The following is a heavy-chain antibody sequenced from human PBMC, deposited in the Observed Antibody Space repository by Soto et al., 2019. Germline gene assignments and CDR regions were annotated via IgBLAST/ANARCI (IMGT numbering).Heavy chain of an antibody. Sequence: QVQLVQSGAEVKKPGASVKVSCKAFGYSFSTYGITWVRQAPGQGLEWMGWISAYNGDTNYAQILQGRVTMTTDTSTSTAYMELRSLRSDDTAVYYCARDPYTGRGDPHWGQGTPVIVSS. CDR1: GYSFSTYG. V-gene: IGHV1-18*01. D-gene: IGHD2-8*02. CDR3: ARDPYTGRGDPH. CDR2: ISAYNGDT. J-gene: IGHJ4*02.